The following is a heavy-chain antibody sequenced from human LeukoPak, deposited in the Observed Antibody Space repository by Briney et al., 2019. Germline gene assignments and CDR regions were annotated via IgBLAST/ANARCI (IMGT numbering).Heavy chain of an antibody. V-gene: IGHV1-18*01. J-gene: IGHJ4*02. D-gene: IGHD3-22*01. CDR2: ISVYNGNT. Sequence: ASVKASCKASGYTFTSYGISWVRQAPGQGLEWMGWISVYNGNTNYAQKFQGRVTMTTDTSTSTAYMELRSLRSDDTAVYYCARDAQVRYDSSGYPDYWGQGTLVTVPS. CDR1: GYTFTSYG. CDR3: ARDAQVRYDSSGYPDY.